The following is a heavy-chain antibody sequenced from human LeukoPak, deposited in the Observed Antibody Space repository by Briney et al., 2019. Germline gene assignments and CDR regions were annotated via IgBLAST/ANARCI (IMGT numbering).Heavy chain of an antibody. CDR2: INPNSGGT. V-gene: IGHV1-2*02. CDR1: GYTFTSYG. J-gene: IGHJ5*02. Sequence: GASVKVSCKASGYTFTSYGISWVRQAPGQGLEWMGWINPNSGGTNYAQKFQDRVTMTRDTSVSTGYMELSSLRSDDTAVYYCAREGCSSTSCYIIGDDNWFDPWGQGTLVTVSS. CDR3: AREGCSSTSCYIIGDDNWFDP. D-gene: IGHD2-2*01.